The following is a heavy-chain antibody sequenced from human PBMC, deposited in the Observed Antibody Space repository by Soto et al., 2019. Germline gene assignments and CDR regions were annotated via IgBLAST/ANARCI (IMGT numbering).Heavy chain of an antibody. Sequence: GGSLRLSCAASGFTFSSYGMHWVRQAPGKGLEWVAVISYDGSNKYYADSVKGRFTISRDNSKNTLYLQMNSLRAEDTAVYYCAKGGLPAAMRYYYYYMDDWGKGTTVTVSS. CDR1: GFTFSSYG. V-gene: IGHV3-30*18. D-gene: IGHD2-2*01. J-gene: IGHJ6*03. CDR3: AKGGLPAAMRYYYYYMDD. CDR2: ISYDGSNK.